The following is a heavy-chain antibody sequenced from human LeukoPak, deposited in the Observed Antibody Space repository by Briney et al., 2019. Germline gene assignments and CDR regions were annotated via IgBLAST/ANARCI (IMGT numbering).Heavy chain of an antibody. Sequence: GGSLEISCKGSGYRFTDYWIGWVRQVPGKGLEWMGIIYPGESDTRYSPSFEGQVTISADKSINPAHLQWSSLKASDTAMYYCARGAAGTTPDYYYFGLDVWGQGTTVRVSS. V-gene: IGHV5-51*01. D-gene: IGHD1-7*01. CDR3: ARGAAGTTPDYYYFGLDV. CDR1: GYRFTDYW. CDR2: IYPGESDT. J-gene: IGHJ6*02.